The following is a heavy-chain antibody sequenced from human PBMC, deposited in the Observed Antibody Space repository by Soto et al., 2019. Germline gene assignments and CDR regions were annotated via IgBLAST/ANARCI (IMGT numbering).Heavy chain of an antibody. Sequence: EVQLVESGGGLVQPGGSLRLSCAASGFTFSGHWMFWARQAPGKGLEWVANINPDGSAKYYVDSVRGRFTASRDNAENSLYLQMNSLRGDDTAMYYCARWACTGGSCHIDYWGQRTLLTVSS. CDR1: GFTFSGHW. CDR2: INPDGSAK. J-gene: IGHJ4*02. V-gene: IGHV3-7*05. CDR3: ARWACTGGSCHIDY. D-gene: IGHD2-15*01.